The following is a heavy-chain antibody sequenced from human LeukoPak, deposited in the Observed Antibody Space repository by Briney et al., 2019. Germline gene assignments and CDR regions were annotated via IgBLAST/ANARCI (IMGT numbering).Heavy chain of an antibody. V-gene: IGHV3-23*01. J-gene: IGHJ4*01. CDR1: GFSISFYA. CDR3: GSDANGDYVGALGY. D-gene: IGHD2-8*01. CDR2: VTGGGDGT. Sequence: PGGSLRLSCAASGFSISFYALAWVRQTPGKGLEWVSAVTGGGDGTHYVDSVKGRFTISRDNSKNTIYLQMNSLRVEDTAIYFCGSDANGDYVGALGYWGRGTLVTVSS.